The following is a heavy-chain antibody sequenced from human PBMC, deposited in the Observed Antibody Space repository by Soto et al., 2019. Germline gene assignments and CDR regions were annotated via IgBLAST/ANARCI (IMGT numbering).Heavy chain of an antibody. V-gene: IGHV3-23*01. Sequence: GSLRLSCAASGFTFSSYAMSWVHQAPGKGLEWVSAISGSGGSTYYADSVKGRFTISRDNSKNTLYLQMNSLRAEDTAVYYCAKDQASYYYYGMDVWGQGTTVTVSS. CDR1: GFTFSSYA. CDR3: AKDQASYYYYGMDV. CDR2: ISGSGGST. J-gene: IGHJ6*02.